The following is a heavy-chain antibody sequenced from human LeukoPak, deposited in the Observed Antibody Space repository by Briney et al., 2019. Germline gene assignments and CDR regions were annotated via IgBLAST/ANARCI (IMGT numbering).Heavy chain of an antibody. CDR3: AKWAGGSGYYTGSNPYYFDY. Sequence: GGTLRLSCAASGFTFSSYGMSWVRQAPGKGLEWVSAISGSGGSTYYADSVKGRFTISRDNSKNTLYLQMNSLRAEDTAVYYCAKWAGGSGYYTGSNPYYFDYWGQGTLVTVSS. CDR1: GFTFSSYG. V-gene: IGHV3-23*01. J-gene: IGHJ4*02. CDR2: ISGSGGST. D-gene: IGHD3-22*01.